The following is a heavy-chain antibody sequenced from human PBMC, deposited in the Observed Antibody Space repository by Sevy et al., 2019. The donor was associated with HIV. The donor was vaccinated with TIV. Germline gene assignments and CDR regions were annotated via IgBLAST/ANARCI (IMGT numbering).Heavy chain of an antibody. D-gene: IGHD3-22*01. CDR3: ARVPLYSDSHINDY. CDR2: ISGTGNTI. V-gene: IGHV3-48*04. CDR1: GFTFSPYS. J-gene: IGHJ4*02. Sequence: GGSLRLSCAASGFTFSPYSMNWIRQAPGKGLEWLSYISGTGNTIYYAVSVKWRFTISRDNAKNSLYLQMNSLRAEDTAVYYCARVPLYSDSHINDYWGQGTLVTVSS.